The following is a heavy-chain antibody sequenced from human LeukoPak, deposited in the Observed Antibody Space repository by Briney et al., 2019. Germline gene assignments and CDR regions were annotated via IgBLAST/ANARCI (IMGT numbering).Heavy chain of an antibody. CDR2: ISSSSNTI. CDR1: GITFSSYS. D-gene: IGHD3-10*01. V-gene: IGHV3-48*01. Sequence: PGGSLRLSCAASGITFSSYSMNWDRQAPGKGLEWVSYISSSSNTIYYADSVKGRFTISRDNAKNSLYLQMNSLRAEDTAVYYCARDRVGDYYGSGSPNWFDPWGQGTLVTVSS. J-gene: IGHJ5*02. CDR3: ARDRVGDYYGSGSPNWFDP.